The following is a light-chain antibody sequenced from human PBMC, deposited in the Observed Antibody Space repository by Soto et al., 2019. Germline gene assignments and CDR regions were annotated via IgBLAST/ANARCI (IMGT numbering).Light chain of an antibody. V-gene: IGLV1-40*01. Sequence: QSVLTQPPSVSGAPGQRVTISCTGSSSNIGAGYDVHWYQQIPGTAPKFVMYGNSNRPSGVPDRFSGSKSGTSASLAITGLQAEDEADEYCQSYDNTLSGYVFGTGTKVTVL. J-gene: IGLJ1*01. CDR3: QSYDNTLSGYV. CDR2: GNS. CDR1: SSNIGAGYD.